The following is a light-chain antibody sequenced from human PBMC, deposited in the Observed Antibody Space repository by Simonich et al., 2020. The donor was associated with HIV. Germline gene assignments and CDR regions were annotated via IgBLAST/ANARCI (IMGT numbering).Light chain of an antibody. Sequence: DIQLPQSPSFVSASVGDRVIINCRASQGISSYLAWYQQKPGKAPKLLIYAASSLQSGVPSRFSGSGSGTDFTLIISSLQPEDFATYYCQQSNYTPYTFGQGTKLEIK. CDR2: AAS. CDR1: QGISSY. J-gene: IGKJ2*01. V-gene: IGKV1-39*01. CDR3: QQSNYTPYT.